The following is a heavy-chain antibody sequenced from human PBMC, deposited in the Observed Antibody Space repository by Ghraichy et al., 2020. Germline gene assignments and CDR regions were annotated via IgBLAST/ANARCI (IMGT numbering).Heavy chain of an antibody. Sequence: AGSLRLSCAASGLTFSDHYMDWVRQAPGKGLEWVARIRNKARSHTIEYAASVKGRFTISRDDSENALYLQMNSLKTEDTAVYYCVAPQSGSYYPALAYWGQGTLVTVSS. CDR3: VAPQSGSYYPALAY. J-gene: IGHJ4*02. V-gene: IGHV3-72*01. CDR1: GLTFSDHY. D-gene: IGHD1-26*01. CDR2: IRNKARSHTI.